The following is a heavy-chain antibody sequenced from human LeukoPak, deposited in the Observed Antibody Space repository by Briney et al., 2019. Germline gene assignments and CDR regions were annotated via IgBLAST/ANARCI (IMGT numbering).Heavy chain of an antibody. D-gene: IGHD4-17*01. Sequence: PGGSLRLSCAASGFTFSSYWMHWVRQAPGKGLVWVSRINSDGSTTTYADSVKGRFTISRDNSKNTLYLQMNSLRAEDTAVYYCARVNYGDYLFDYWGQGTLVTVSS. J-gene: IGHJ4*02. CDR1: GFTFSSYW. CDR2: INSDGSTT. V-gene: IGHV3-74*01. CDR3: ARVNYGDYLFDY.